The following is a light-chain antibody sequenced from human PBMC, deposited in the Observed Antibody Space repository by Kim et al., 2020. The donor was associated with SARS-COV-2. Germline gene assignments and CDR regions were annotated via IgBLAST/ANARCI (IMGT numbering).Light chain of an antibody. CDR1: QSVRNN. CDR3: HQYHRCPLLT. V-gene: IGKV3-15*01. CDR2: GAS. Sequence: EIVLTQSPATLSLSPGERATLSCRASQSVRNNLAWYQQRPGQAPRLLIYGASTRATDISARFSGSGSGTEFTLTIRSLQSEDFAVYYCHQYHRCPLLTFGGGTKVDIK. J-gene: IGKJ4*01.